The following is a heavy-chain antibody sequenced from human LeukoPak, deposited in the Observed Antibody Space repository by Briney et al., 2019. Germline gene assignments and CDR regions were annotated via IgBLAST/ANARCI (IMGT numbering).Heavy chain of an antibody. CDR3: ARYVWGSYPTFEDY. J-gene: IGHJ4*02. CDR2: IFYSGST. Sequence: PSETLSLTCTVSGGSISSYYWSWIRQPPGQGLEWIGYIFYSGSTNYNPSLKSRVTISVDTSKNKFSLKLRSVTAADTAVYYCARYVWGSYPTFEDYWGQGTLVTVSS. CDR1: GGSISSYY. V-gene: IGHV4-59*01. D-gene: IGHD3-16*02.